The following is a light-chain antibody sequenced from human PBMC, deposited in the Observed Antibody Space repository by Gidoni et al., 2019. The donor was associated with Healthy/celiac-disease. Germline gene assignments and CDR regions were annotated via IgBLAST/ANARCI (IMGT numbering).Light chain of an antibody. CDR3: KQYGSSWT. CDR2: GAS. Sequence: EIVLTQSPGTLSLSPGERATLSCRASQSVSSSYLAWYQQKPGQAPRLLIYGASSRATGIPDRFSGSGSGTDFTRTISRLEPEDFAVYYCKQYGSSWTFGQGTKVEIK. J-gene: IGKJ1*01. CDR1: QSVSSSY. V-gene: IGKV3-20*01.